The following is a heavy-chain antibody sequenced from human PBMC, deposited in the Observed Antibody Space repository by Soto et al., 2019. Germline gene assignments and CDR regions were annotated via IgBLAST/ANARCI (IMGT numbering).Heavy chain of an antibody. CDR2: INAGNGNT. CDR1: GYTFTSYA. CDR3: ARGPGGPGGPGDY. V-gene: IGHV1-3*01. Sequence: QVQLVQSGAEVKKPGASVKVSCKASGYTFTSYAMHWVRQAPGQRLEWMGWINAGNGNTKYSQKFQGRVTITRDTSASTAYMELSSLRSEDTAVYYWARGPGGPGGPGDYWGQGTLVTVSS. D-gene: IGHD2-15*01. J-gene: IGHJ4*02.